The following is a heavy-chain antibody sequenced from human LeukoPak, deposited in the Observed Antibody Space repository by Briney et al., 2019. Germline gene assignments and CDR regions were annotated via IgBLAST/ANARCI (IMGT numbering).Heavy chain of an antibody. CDR2: LSGSGGST. CDR1: GFTFSSYA. CDR3: AKVWAAAGPRGYYFDY. D-gene: IGHD6-13*01. Sequence: PGGSLRLSCAASGFTFSSYAMSWVRQAPGKGLEWVSALSGSGGSTYYADSVKGRFTISRDNSKNTLYLQMNSLRAEDTAVYYCAKVWAAAGPRGYYFDYWGQGTLVTVSS. V-gene: IGHV3-23*01. J-gene: IGHJ4*02.